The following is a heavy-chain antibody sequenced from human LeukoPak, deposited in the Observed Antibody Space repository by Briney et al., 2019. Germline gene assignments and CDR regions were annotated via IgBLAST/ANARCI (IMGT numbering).Heavy chain of an antibody. V-gene: IGHV4-38-2*02. D-gene: IGHD3-10*01. CDR3: ARSRGGGFDY. CDR1: GYSISSGYY. Sequence: SETLSLTCTVSGYSISSGYYWSWIRQPPGKGLEWIGEINHSGSTNYNPSLKSRVTISVDTSKNQFSLKLSSVTAADTAVYYCARSRGGGFDYWGQGTLVTVSS. J-gene: IGHJ4*02. CDR2: INHSGST.